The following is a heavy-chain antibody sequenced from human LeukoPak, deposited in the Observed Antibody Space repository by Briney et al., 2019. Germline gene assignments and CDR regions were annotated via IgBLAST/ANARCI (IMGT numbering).Heavy chain of an antibody. V-gene: IGHV4-39*01. D-gene: IGHD3-22*01. Sequence: SETLSLTCTVSGDSISSSGDFWGWIRQPPGKGLECIGNIYYAGSTYYNPSLKSRVTISVDTSKNQFSLRLSSVTAADTAVCYCARISGGHYYAIDYWGQGTLVTVSS. CDR3: ARISGGHYYAIDY. J-gene: IGHJ4*02. CDR1: GDSISSSGDF. CDR2: IYYAGST.